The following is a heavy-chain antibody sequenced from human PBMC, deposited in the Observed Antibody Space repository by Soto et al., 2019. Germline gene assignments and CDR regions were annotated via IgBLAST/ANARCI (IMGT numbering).Heavy chain of an antibody. D-gene: IGHD4-17*01. CDR3: ARGLRGNFDY. CDR1: GYTFTSYG. J-gene: IGHJ4*02. CDR2: IIPIFGTA. Sequence: SVKVSCKASGYTFTSYGISWVRQAPGQGLEWMGGIIPIFGTANYAQKFQGRVTITADESTSTAYVELSSLRSEDTAVYYCARGLRGNFDYWGQGTLVTVSS. V-gene: IGHV1-69*13.